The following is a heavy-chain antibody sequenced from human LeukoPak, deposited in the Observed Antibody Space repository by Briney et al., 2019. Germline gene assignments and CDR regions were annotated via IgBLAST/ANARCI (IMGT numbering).Heavy chain of an antibody. V-gene: IGHV4-4*02. J-gene: IGHJ4*02. CDR2: GST. Sequence: GSTNYNPSLKSRVTISVDKSKNQFSLKLSSVTAADTAVYYCARGTGYCSGGSCYSGTAFDYWGQGTLVTVSS. D-gene: IGHD2-15*01. CDR3: ARGTGYCSGGSCYSGTAFDY.